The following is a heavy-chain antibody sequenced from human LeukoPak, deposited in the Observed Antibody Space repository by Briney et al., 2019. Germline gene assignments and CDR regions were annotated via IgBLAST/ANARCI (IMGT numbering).Heavy chain of an antibody. CDR2: IYYSGST. D-gene: IGHD3-10*01. V-gene: IGHV4-39*01. CDR1: GGSITSSSYY. Sequence: PSETLSLTCTVSGGSITSSSYYWGWIRQPPGKGLEWIGSIYYSGSTYYNPPLKSRVTISVDTSKNQFSLKLSSVTAADTAVYYCARGRRTYYYGSGSYGRGLNWFDPWGQGTLVTVSS. CDR3: ARGRRTYYYGSGSYGRGLNWFDP. J-gene: IGHJ5*02.